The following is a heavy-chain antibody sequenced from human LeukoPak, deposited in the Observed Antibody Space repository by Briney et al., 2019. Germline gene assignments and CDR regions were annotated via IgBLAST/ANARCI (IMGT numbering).Heavy chain of an antibody. CDR3: ARRGASESIWLY. CDR1: GFTVSSNY. D-gene: IGHD2-2*02. V-gene: IGHV3-53*01. J-gene: IGHJ4*02. Sequence: GESLRLSCAASGFTVSSNYMSWVRQAPGKGLEWVSIIYIGGSTYYADSVKGRFTISRDNSKNTLYLQMNSLRAEDTAIYFCARRGASESIWLYWGQGTLVTVSS. CDR2: IYIGGST.